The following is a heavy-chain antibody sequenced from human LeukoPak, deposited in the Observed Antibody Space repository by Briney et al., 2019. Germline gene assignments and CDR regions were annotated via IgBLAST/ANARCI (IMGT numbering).Heavy chain of an antibody. V-gene: IGHV4-59*08. Sequence: SETLSLTCTVSGGSISSYYWSWIRQLPGKGLEWIGYIYYSGNTNYNPSLKSRVTISVDTSKNQFSLKLGSVTAADTAVYYCARHVVSFNWFDPWGQGTLVTVSS. J-gene: IGHJ5*02. CDR2: IYYSGNT. D-gene: IGHD2-2*01. CDR1: GGSISSYY. CDR3: ARHVVSFNWFDP.